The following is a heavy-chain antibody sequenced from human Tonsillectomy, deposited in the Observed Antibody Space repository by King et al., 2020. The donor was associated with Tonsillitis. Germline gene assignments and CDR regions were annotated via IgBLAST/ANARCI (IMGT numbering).Heavy chain of an antibody. D-gene: IGHD1-26*01. V-gene: IGHV4-39*01. CDR1: GGSISSSSYY. J-gene: IGHJ4*02. Sequence: LQLQESGPGLVKPSETLSLTCTVSGGSISSSSYYWGWIRQPPGKGREWIGSIYYSGSTSYNPSLKSRVTISVDTSKNQFSLKLSSVTAADTAVYYCARRIGSYYYYFDYWGQGTLVTVSS. CDR3: ARRIGSYYYYFDY. CDR2: IYYSGST.